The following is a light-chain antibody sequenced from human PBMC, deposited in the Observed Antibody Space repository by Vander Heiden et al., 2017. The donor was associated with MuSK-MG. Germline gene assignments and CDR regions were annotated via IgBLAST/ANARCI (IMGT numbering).Light chain of an antibody. CDR1: QGITSA. V-gene: IGKV1-13*02. Sequence: AIQLTQSPSPLSASVGDRVTITCRASQGITSALAWYQQKPGQPPRLLIYDASSLETGVPSRFRGSESGTHFTLTISSLQPEDSATYYCQQFNRYPLTFGAGTKVEIK. J-gene: IGKJ4*01. CDR3: QQFNRYPLT. CDR2: DAS.